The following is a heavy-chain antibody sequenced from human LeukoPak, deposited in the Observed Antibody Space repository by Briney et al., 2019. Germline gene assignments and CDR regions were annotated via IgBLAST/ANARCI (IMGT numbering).Heavy chain of an antibody. Sequence: SETLSLTCTVSGGSISDYYWSRIRQPPGKGLEWIGYISYSGSTDYNPSLKSRVTMSVDTSKNQFSLKLNSVTPADTAIYYCTRDRRDGYNYVDYWGQGTLVTVSS. CDR3: TRDRRDGYNYVDY. D-gene: IGHD5-24*01. CDR2: ISYSGST. V-gene: IGHV4-59*01. CDR1: GGSISDYY. J-gene: IGHJ4*02.